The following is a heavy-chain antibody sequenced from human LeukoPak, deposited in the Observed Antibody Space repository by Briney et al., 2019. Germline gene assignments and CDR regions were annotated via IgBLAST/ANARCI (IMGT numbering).Heavy chain of an antibody. V-gene: IGHV1-2*02. CDR2: INPNRCGT. D-gene: IGHD3-10*01. Sequence: ASVKVSCKTSGYTFTGYYLHWVGQAPGRGLEGMGWINPNRCGTNYAQNFQGRVTITRDTSSTTAYIELSRLRSHHTGVYYCARANMVRGVGSFFDPNWFDPWGQGTLVTVSS. J-gene: IGHJ5*02. CDR3: ARANMVRGVGSFFDPNWFDP. CDR1: GYTFTGYY.